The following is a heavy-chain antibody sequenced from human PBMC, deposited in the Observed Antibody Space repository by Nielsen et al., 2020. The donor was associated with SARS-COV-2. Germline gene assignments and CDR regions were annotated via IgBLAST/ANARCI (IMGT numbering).Heavy chain of an antibody. J-gene: IGHJ4*02. CDR1: GFTFDDYA. D-gene: IGHD3-22*01. Sequence: GGSLRLSCAASGFTFDDYAMHWVRQVPGKGLEWVSSISWNSNNMAYADSVKGRFTISRDNAKNSLYLQMNSLRAEDTALYHCASSDSSGYSGSYDYWGQGTLVTVSS. CDR3: ASSDSSGYSGSYDY. V-gene: IGHV3-9*01. CDR2: ISWNSNNM.